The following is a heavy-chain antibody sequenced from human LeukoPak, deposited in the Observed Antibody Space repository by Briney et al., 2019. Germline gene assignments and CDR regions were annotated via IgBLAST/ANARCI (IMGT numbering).Heavy chain of an antibody. CDR3: ARDRELVTPGAFDI. J-gene: IGHJ3*02. CDR2: IYTSGST. V-gene: IGHV4-61*02. Sequence: PSETLSLTCTVSGGSISSGSYYWSWIRQPAGKGLEWIGRIYTSGSTNYNPSLKSRVTISVDTSKNQFSLKLSSVTAADTAVYYCARDRELVTPGAFDIWGQGTMVTVSS. CDR1: GGSISSGSYY. D-gene: IGHD1-26*01.